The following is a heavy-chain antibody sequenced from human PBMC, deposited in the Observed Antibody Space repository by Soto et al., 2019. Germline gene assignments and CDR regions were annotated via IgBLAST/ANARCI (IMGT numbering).Heavy chain of an antibody. J-gene: IGHJ4*02. D-gene: IGHD4-17*01. CDR2: ISYDGSNK. Sequence: QVQLVESGGGVVQPGRSLRLSCAASGFTFSSYAMHWVRQAPGKGLEWVAVISYDGSNKYYADSVKGRFTISRDNSKNTLYLQMNSLRAEDTAVYYCAREGHGDYGLDYWGQGTLVTVSS. V-gene: IGHV3-30-3*01. CDR3: AREGHGDYGLDY. CDR1: GFTFSSYA.